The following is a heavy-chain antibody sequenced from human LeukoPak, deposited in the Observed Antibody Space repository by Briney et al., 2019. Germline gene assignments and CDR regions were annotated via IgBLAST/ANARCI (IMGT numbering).Heavy chain of an antibody. J-gene: IGHJ4*02. CDR1: GFTFSSYA. CDR2: ISSSGGNI. CDR3: ARAAGVRAYAYDY. Sequence: GRSLRLSCAASGFTFSSYAMHWVRQAPGKGLEWVSYISSSGGNIYYADSVKGRFTVSRDKAENSLYLQMNSLSDEDTAVYDCARAAGVRAYAYDYWGQGTLVTVSS. V-gene: IGHV3-48*02. D-gene: IGHD2-2*01.